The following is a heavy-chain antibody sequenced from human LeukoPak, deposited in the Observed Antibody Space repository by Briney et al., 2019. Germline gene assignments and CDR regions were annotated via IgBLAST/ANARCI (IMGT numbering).Heavy chain of an antibody. CDR2: IYNTGST. J-gene: IGHJ5*02. V-gene: IGHV4-39*07. CDR1: GGSISSSSYY. Sequence: SETLSLTCTVSGGSISSSSYYWGWIRQPPGKGLEWIGSIYNTGSTYYNPSLMSRVTISIDTSKYQLSLKLSSATAADTAVYYCARGYWFDPWGQGTLVTVSS. CDR3: ARGYWFDP.